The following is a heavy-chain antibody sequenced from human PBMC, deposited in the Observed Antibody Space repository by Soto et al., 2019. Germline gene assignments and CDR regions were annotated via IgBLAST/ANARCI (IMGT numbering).Heavy chain of an antibody. CDR1: GGSVSSGSYY. V-gene: IGHV4-61*01. D-gene: IGHD6-13*01. Sequence: SETLSLTCTVSGGSVSSGSYYWSWIRQPPGKGLEWIGYIYYSGSTNYNPSLKSRVTISVDTSKNQFSLKLSSVTAADTAVYYCAAGIAGDDAFDIWGQGTMVTVSS. CDR3: AAGIAGDDAFDI. J-gene: IGHJ3*02. CDR2: IYYSGST.